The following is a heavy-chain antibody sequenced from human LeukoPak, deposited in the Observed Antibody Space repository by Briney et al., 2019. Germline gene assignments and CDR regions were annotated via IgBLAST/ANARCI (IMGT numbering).Heavy chain of an antibody. V-gene: IGHV1-2*02. D-gene: IGHD6-13*01. CDR2: INPNSGGT. CDR1: GYTFTLHY. CDR3: ARGSSWYVLVNFQH. J-gene: IGHJ1*01. Sequence: GASVKVSCKATGYTFTLHYSHWVREAPGQGLEWMGWINPNSGGTNYAQKFQGRVTMTRDTSISTAYMELSRLRSDDTTVYYCARGSSWYVLVNFQHWGQGTLVTVSS.